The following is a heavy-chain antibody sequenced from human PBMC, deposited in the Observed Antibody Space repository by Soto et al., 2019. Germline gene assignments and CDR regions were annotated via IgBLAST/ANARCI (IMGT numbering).Heavy chain of an antibody. CDR1: GFTFSSFA. Sequence: GGSLRLSCAASGFTFSSFAMSWVRQAPGKGLEWVSTISGSGGSTYYADSVKGRFTISRDNSKNTLYLQMNSLRAEDTAVYYCAIRTPTGKGFDYWGQGTLVTVSS. J-gene: IGHJ4*02. V-gene: IGHV3-23*01. CDR3: AIRTPTGKGFDY. D-gene: IGHD1-1*01. CDR2: ISGSGGST.